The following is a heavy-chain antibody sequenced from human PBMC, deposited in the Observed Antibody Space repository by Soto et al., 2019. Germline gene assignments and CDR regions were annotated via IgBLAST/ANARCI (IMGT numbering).Heavy chain of an antibody. Sequence: GGSLRLSCAASGFTFSSYSMSWVRQAPGKGLEWVSAISGSGGSTYYADSVKGRFTISRDNSKNTLYLQMNSLRAEDTAVYYCAKNTFPYYYYYMDVWGKGTTVTVSS. CDR1: GFTFSSYS. CDR3: AKNTFPYYYYYMDV. V-gene: IGHV3-23*01. J-gene: IGHJ6*03. CDR2: ISGSGGST.